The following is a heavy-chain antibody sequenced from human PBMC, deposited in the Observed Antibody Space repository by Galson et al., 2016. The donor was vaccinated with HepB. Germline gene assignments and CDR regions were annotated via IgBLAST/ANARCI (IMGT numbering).Heavy chain of an antibody. CDR3: AREAAGVGRGYFDY. D-gene: IGHD3-3*01. CDR2: IWYDGTNK. CDR1: GFTFSSYG. V-gene: IGHV3-33*01. J-gene: IGHJ4*02. Sequence: SLRLSCAASGFTFSSYGMHWVRQAPGKGLEWVAVIWYDGTNKYYVESVKGRFTISRDKSKNTLYLQMNNLRVEDTAVYYCAREAAGVGRGYFDYWGQGTLVTVSS.